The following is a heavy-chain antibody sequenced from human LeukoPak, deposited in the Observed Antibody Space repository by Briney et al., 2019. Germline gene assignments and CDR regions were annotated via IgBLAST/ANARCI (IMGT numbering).Heavy chain of an antibody. CDR1: GFTFSSYD. J-gene: IGHJ4*02. CDR3: AREDDILTGPFDY. V-gene: IGHV3-30*04. Sequence: GRSLRLSCAASGFTFSSYDMHWLRQAPGKGLEWVAVISYDGSNKYYADSVKGRFTISRDNSKNTLYLQMNSLRAEDTAVYYCAREDDILTGPFDYWGQGTLVTVSS. CDR2: ISYDGSNK. D-gene: IGHD3-9*01.